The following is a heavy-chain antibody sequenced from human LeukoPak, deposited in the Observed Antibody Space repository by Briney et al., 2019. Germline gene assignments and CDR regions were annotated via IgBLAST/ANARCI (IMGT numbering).Heavy chain of an antibody. D-gene: IGHD7-27*01. CDR3: ARDRGELGDEGWFDP. Sequence: ASVKVSCKASGYTFTGYYMHWVRQAPGQGLEWMGRINPNSGGTNYAQKFQSRVTMTRDTSISTAYMELSRLRSDDTAVYYCARDRGELGDEGWFDPWGQGTLVTVSS. CDR1: GYTFTGYY. J-gene: IGHJ5*02. V-gene: IGHV1-2*06. CDR2: INPNSGGT.